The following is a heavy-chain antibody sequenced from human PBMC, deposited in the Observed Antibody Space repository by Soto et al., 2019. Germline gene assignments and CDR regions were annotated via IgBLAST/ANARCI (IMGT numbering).Heavy chain of an antibody. CDR2: IYYSGST. V-gene: IGHV4-59*08. CDR3: ARLPAPFTFGGVIGPDDAFDI. Sequence: SETLSLTCTVSGGSISSYYWSWIRQPPGKGLEWIGYIYYSGSTNYNPSLKSRVTISVDTSKNQFSLKLSSVAAADTAVYYCARLPAPFTFGGVIGPDDAFDIWGQGTMVTVSS. D-gene: IGHD3-16*02. CDR1: GGSISSYY. J-gene: IGHJ3*02.